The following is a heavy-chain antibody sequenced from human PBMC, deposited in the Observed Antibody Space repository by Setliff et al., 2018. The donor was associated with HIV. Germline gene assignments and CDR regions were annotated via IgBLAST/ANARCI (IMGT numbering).Heavy chain of an antibody. CDR3: ARDSGTNDHFLSPYYGALDF. D-gene: IGHD3-3*02. J-gene: IGHJ4*02. V-gene: IGHV1-2*02. CDR1: GYTFSDRY. Sequence: ASVKVSCKSSGYTFSDRYIHWVRQAPGQGLQWMGWINPRSGVTKYAQKFQGRCIMTTDTTINTLYMELERLTSDDTALYYCARDSGTNDHFLSPYYGALDFWGLGTLVTVSS. CDR2: INPRSGVT.